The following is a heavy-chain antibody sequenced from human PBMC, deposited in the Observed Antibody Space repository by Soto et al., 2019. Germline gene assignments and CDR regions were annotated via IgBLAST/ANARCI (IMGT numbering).Heavy chain of an antibody. CDR2: ISGSGGST. CDR1: GFTFSSYA. D-gene: IGHD3-22*01. V-gene: IGHV3-23*01. Sequence: PGRSLRLSCAASGFTFSSYAMSWVSQAPGKGLEGVSAISGSGGSTYYAESVKGRFTISRDNSKNTLYLQMNSLRAEDPAVYYCARVDSSGYSPVLGLYYYYGMDVWGQGATVTVSS. CDR3: ARVDSSGYSPVLGLYYYYGMDV. J-gene: IGHJ6*02.